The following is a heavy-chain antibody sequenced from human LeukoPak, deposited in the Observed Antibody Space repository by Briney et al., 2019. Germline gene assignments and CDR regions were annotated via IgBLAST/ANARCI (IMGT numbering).Heavy chain of an antibody. V-gene: IGHV3-30*03. D-gene: IGHD6-13*01. CDR3: AREGAATDAFDI. Sequence: QPGRSLRLSCAGAGFTFSNYGMHWVRQAPGKGLEWVAVISYEGGTTYYADSVKGRFTISRDNSRNTLFLQMDSLRPEDTAVYYCAREGAATDAFDIWGQGTMVTVSS. J-gene: IGHJ3*02. CDR2: ISYEGGTT. CDR1: GFTFSNYG.